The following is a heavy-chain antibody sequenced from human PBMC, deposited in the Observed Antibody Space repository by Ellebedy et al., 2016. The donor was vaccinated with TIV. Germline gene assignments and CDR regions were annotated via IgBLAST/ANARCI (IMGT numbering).Heavy chain of an antibody. V-gene: IGHV1-3*01. CDR1: GYTFTSYA. CDR3: SRGPWGSGSYNSLSFDY. J-gene: IGHJ4*02. D-gene: IGHD3-10*01. Sequence: ASVKVSCKASGYTFTSYAMHWVRQAPGQRLEWMGWINAASGNTKYSQKFQGRVTITMDTSASIAYMELSSLRSEDTAVYYCSRGPWGSGSYNSLSFDYWGQGLQVTVSS. CDR2: INAASGNT.